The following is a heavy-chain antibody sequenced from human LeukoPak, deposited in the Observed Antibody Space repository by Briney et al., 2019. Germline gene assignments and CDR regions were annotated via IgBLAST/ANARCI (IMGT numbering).Heavy chain of an antibody. CDR2: IIPIFGTA. J-gene: IGHJ2*01. CDR1: GGTFSSYA. Sequence: AASVKVSCKASGGTFSSYAISWVRQAPGQGLEWMGGIIPIFGTANYAQKFQGRVTITADESTNSAYMELSSLRSEDTAVYYCARVEGGRNWYFDLWGRGTLVTVSS. D-gene: IGHD1-14*01. CDR3: ARVEGGRNWYFDL. V-gene: IGHV1-69*13.